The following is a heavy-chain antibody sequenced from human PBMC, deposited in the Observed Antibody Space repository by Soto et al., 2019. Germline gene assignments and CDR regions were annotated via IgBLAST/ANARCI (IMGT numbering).Heavy chain of an antibody. CDR1: GRCFSGYY. CDR3: ARDLTYCSSTSCHPRVFDY. CDR2: INHSGST. D-gene: IGHD2-2*01. V-gene: IGHV4-34*01. J-gene: IGHJ4*02. Sequence: SETLSLSCAVCGRCFSGYYCRWIRQPSDKGLEWIGEINHSGSTNYNPSLKSRVTISVDTSKNQFSLKLSSVTAADTAVYYCARDLTYCSSTSCHPRVFDYWGQGTLVTVSS.